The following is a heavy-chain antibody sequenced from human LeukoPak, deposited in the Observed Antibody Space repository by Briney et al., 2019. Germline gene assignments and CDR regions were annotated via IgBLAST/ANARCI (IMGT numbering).Heavy chain of an antibody. D-gene: IGHD3-22*01. J-gene: IGHJ4*02. CDR2: LRYDGSNK. CDR1: GFTFSSNG. CDR3: AKDLSTFQLYYYDSSGHDY. Sequence: GGSLRLSCTASGFTFSSNGMHWVRQAPGKGLEWVAFLRYDGSNKYYADSVKGRFTISRDNSKNTLYLQMNSLRAEDTAVYYCAKDLSTFQLYYYDSSGHDYWGQGTLVIVPS. V-gene: IGHV3-30*02.